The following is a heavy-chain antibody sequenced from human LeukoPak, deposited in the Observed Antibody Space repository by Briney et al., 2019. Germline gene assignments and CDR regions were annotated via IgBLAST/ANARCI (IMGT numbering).Heavy chain of an antibody. CDR3: ARGCTSCSDGADY. D-gene: IGHD2-2*01. CDR1: GGSISSSNW. V-gene: IGHV4-4*02. Sequence: SETLSLTCAVSGGSISSSNWWSWVRQPPGKGLEWIGEINHSGSTNYNPSLKSRVTISVDTSKNQFSLKLSSVTAADTAVYYCARGCTSCSDGADYWGQGTLVTVSS. J-gene: IGHJ4*02. CDR2: INHSGST.